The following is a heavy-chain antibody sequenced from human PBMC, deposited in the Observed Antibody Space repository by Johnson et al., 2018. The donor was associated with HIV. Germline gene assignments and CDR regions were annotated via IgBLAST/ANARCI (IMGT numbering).Heavy chain of an antibody. D-gene: IGHD3-16*01. CDR1: GFTFSSYA. Sequence: QVQLVESGGGVVQPGRSLRLSCAASGFTFSSYAMHWVRQAPGKGLEWVAVISYDGSNKYYADSVKGRFTISRDNSKNTLYLQMNSLRAGDTGVYYCGSDPPLGELKIDRRGYAFDIWGQGTMVTVSS. CDR2: ISYDGSNK. J-gene: IGHJ3*02. CDR3: GSDPPLGELKIDRRGYAFDI. V-gene: IGHV3-30-3*01.